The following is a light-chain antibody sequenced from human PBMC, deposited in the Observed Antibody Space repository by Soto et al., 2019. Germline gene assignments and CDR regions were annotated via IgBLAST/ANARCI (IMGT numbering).Light chain of an antibody. Sequence: EIVLTQSPATLSLSPGDSATLSCKASQSVGTNYLGWFQQQPGQAPRLLIYNALNRATGITDRFSGSGSGTDVPLTIRRLEPAEFDVYYCHQYAYAPLTFGGGTKGEIK. J-gene: IGKJ4*01. V-gene: IGKV3-20*01. CDR1: QSVGTNY. CDR3: HQYAYAPLT. CDR2: NAL.